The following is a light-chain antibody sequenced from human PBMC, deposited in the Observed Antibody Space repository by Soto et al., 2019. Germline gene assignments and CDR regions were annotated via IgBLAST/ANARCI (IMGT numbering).Light chain of an antibody. J-gene: IGKJ1*01. CDR3: QHYRNSPSK. CDR1: QSVTSNY. CDR2: GAT. V-gene: IGKV3-20*01. Sequence: IGWTQSPGTLSLSPGERATLSCRASQSVTSNYLVWYQQKPGQAPRLLIYGATSGAAGIPARFSGSGSGTEFTLSISGLELEDFALYYCQHYRNSPSKFGQGTQVDIK.